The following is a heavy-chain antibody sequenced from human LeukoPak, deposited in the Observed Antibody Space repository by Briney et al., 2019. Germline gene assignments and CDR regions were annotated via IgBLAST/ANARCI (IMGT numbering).Heavy chain of an antibody. V-gene: IGHV1-46*01. Sequence: ASVKVSCKASGGTFSNSAISWVRQAPGQGLEWMGIINPSGGSTSYAQKFQGRVTMTRDMSTSTVYMELSSLRSEDTAVYYCARDPGNPPYYDFWSGYYTPYYYYMDVWGKGTTVTVSS. CDR2: INPSGGST. J-gene: IGHJ6*03. CDR1: GGTFSNSA. CDR3: ARDPGNPPYYDFWSGYYTPYYYYMDV. D-gene: IGHD3-3*01.